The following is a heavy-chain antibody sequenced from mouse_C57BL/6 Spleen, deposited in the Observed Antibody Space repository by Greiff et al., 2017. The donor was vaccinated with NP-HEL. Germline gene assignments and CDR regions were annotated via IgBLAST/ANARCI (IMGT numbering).Heavy chain of an antibody. CDR1: GFTFSDYG. Sequence: VMLVESGGGLVKPGGSLKLSCAASGFTFSDYGMHWVRQAPEKGLEWVAYISSGSSSIYYADTVKGRFTISRDNAKNTLFLQMTSLRSEDTAMYYCARFYAMDYWGQGTSVTVSS. CDR3: ARFYAMDY. CDR2: ISSGSSSI. J-gene: IGHJ4*01. V-gene: IGHV5-17*01.